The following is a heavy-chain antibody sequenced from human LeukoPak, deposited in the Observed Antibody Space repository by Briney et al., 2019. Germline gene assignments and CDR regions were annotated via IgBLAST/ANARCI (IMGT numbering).Heavy chain of an antibody. D-gene: IGHD5-18*01. Sequence: PSETLSLTCAVYGGSFSGYYWSWIRQPPGKGLEWIGEINHSGSTNYNPSLKSRVTISVDTSKNQFSLKLSSVTAADTAVYYCARVVDTAMDTDYWGQGTLVTVSP. CDR2: INHSGST. CDR1: GGSFSGYY. CDR3: ARVVDTAMDTDY. J-gene: IGHJ4*02. V-gene: IGHV4-34*01.